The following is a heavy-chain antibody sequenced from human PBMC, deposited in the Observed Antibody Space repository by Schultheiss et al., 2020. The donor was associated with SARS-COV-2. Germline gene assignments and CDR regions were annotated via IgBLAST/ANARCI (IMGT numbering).Heavy chain of an antibody. V-gene: IGHV2-5*02. CDR2: IYWDDDK. CDR3: AHRPPPFDYYYYGMDV. Sequence: TLSLTCAVSGYSISSGYYWGWIRQPPGKGLEWLALIYWDDDKRYSTSLKTRLTISKDTSKNQVVLTMTNMDPVDTATYYCAHRPPPFDYYYYGMDVWGQGTTVTGSS. J-gene: IGHJ6*02. D-gene: IGHD3-3*01. CDR1: GYSISSGYY.